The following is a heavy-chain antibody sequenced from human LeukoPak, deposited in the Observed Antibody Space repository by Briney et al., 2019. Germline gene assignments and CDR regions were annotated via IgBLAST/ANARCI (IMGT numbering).Heavy chain of an antibody. J-gene: IGHJ6*03. CDR1: GYTFTNYY. D-gene: IGHD2-15*01. V-gene: IGHV1-46*01. Sequence: ASVKVSCKASGYTFTNYYIHWVRQAPGQGLEWMGIINPSGGSTSYAQKFQDRVTMTWDTSTSTVNMELSRLRSDDTAVYYCARDVHCSGGSCYGGYYYYMDVRGKGTTVTVSS. CDR2: INPSGGST. CDR3: ARDVHCSGGSCYGGYYYYMDV.